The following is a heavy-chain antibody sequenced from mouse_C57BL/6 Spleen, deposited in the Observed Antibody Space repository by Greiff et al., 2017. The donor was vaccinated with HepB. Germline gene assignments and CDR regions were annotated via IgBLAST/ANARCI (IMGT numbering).Heavy chain of an antibody. CDR3: ARGIRREYYYAMDY. D-gene: IGHD2-12*01. V-gene: IGHV1-82*01. Sequence: QVQLQQSGPELVKPGASVKISCKASGYAFSSSWMNWVKQRPGKGLEWIGRIYPGDGDTNYNGKFKGKATLTADKSSSTAYMQLSSLTSEDSAVYFCARGIRREYYYAMDYWGQGTSVTVSS. CDR1: GYAFSSSW. CDR2: IYPGDGDT. J-gene: IGHJ4*01.